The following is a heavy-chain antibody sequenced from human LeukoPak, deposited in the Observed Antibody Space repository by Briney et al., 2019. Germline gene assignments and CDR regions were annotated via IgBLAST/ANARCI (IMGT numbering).Heavy chain of an antibody. CDR1: GFTFSSYS. CDR2: ISSSSSYI. V-gene: IGHV3-21*01. D-gene: IGHD3-9*01. Sequence: PGGSLRLSSAASGFTFSSYSMNWVRQAPGKGLEWVSSISSSSSYIYYADSVKGRFTISRDNAKNSLYLQMNSLRAEDTAVYYCARDGPGILTGYYNVGFDYWGQGTLVTVSS. CDR3: ARDGPGILTGYYNVGFDY. J-gene: IGHJ4*02.